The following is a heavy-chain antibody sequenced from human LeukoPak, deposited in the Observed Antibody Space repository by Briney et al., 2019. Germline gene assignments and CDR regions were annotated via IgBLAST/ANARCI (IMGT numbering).Heavy chain of an antibody. CDR3: ARGPTYCSSSSCLQGE. D-gene: IGHD2-15*01. Sequence: SQTLSLTCTVSGGSISSGSYYWSWIRQPAGKGLEWIGRIYTSGSTNYNPSLKSRVTISVDTSKNQFSLKLSSVTAADTAVYYCARGPTYCSSSSCLQGEWGQGTLVTVSS. CDR2: IYTSGST. V-gene: IGHV4-61*02. CDR1: GGSISSGSYY. J-gene: IGHJ4*02.